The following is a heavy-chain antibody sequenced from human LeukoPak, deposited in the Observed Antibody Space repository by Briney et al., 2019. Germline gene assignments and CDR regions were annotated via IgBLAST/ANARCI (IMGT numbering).Heavy chain of an antibody. J-gene: IGHJ6*02. CDR2: INSDGSTT. Sequence: GGSLRLSCAASGFTFSSYWMHWVRQAPGKGLVWVSRINSDGSTTSHADSVKGRFTISRDNSKNTLYLQMNSLRAEDTAVYYCARANSGSYSWGMDVWGQGTTVTVSS. CDR3: ARANSGSYSWGMDV. CDR1: GFTFSSYW. D-gene: IGHD1-26*01. V-gene: IGHV3-74*01.